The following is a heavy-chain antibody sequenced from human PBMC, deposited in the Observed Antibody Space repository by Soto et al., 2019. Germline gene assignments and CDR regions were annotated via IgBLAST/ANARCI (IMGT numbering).Heavy chain of an antibody. J-gene: IGHJ6*02. Sequence: QVQLVQSGAEVKKPGSSVRVSCKASGGTLRSHAINWVRQAPGQGLEWMGGIIPIFGSPNYAQKFPGRVTITADESSITADMELSSLRSEDTAVYYCAGTGEIPYYHGMDVWGQGTTVTVSS. CDR1: GGTLRSHA. CDR2: IIPIFGSP. V-gene: IGHV1-69*01. D-gene: IGHD2-2*02. CDR3: AGTGEIPYYHGMDV.